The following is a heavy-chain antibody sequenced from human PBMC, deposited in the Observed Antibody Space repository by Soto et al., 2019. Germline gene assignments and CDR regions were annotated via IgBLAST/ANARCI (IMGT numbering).Heavy chain of an antibody. CDR1: GDTVSSDSAA. CDR3: ARDFRTTDSTSWFNWFDP. D-gene: IGHD1-1*01. V-gene: IGHV6-1*01. Sequence: SQTLSLTCAISGDTVSSDSAAWNWIRQSPSRGLEWLGRTYYRSKWYNDYAVSVKSRIIINPDTSRNQFSLHLNSVTPDDTSVYYCARDFRTTDSTSWFNWFDPWGQGILVTVSS. J-gene: IGHJ5*02. CDR2: TYYRSKWYN.